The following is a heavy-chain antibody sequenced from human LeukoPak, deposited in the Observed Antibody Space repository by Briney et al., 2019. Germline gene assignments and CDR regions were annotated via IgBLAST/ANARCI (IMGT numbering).Heavy chain of an antibody. J-gene: IGHJ5*02. Sequence: GGSLRLSCAASGFTFDDYGRSWVRQAPGKGLEWVSGINWNGGSTGYADSVKGRFTISRDNAKNSLYLQMNSLRAEDTALYYCARANYYDGSGYPVPFDPWGQGTLVTVSS. CDR1: GFTFDDYG. CDR2: INWNGGST. V-gene: IGHV3-20*04. D-gene: IGHD3-22*01. CDR3: ARANYYDGSGYPVPFDP.